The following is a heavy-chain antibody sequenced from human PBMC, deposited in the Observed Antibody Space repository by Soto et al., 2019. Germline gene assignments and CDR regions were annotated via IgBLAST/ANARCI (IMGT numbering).Heavy chain of an antibody. J-gene: IGHJ3*02. Sequence: QLQLQESGPGLVKPSETLSLTCTVSGGSISSSSYYWGWIRQPPGKGLEWIGSIYYSGSTYYNPSLKSRVTISVDTSKNQFSLKLSSVTAPDTAVYYCARHGLQQWLPRDAFDIWGQGTMVTVSS. V-gene: IGHV4-39*01. D-gene: IGHD6-19*01. CDR2: IYYSGST. CDR1: GGSISSSSYY. CDR3: ARHGLQQWLPRDAFDI.